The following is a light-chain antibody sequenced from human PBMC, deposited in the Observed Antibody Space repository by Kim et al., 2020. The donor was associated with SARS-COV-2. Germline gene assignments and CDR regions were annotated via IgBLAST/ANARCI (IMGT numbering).Light chain of an antibody. CDR2: QDS. CDR3: QAWDSSNVV. CDR1: KLGEKY. J-gene: IGLJ2*01. Sequence: SYELTQPPSVSVSPGQTASITCSGDKLGEKYACWYQQKPGQSPVLVIYQDSKRPSGIPERFSGSNSGNTATLTISGTQAMDEADYYCQAWDSSNVVFGGG. V-gene: IGLV3-1*01.